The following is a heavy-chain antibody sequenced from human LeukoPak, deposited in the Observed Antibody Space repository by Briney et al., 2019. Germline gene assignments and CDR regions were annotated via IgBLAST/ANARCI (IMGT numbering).Heavy chain of an antibody. Sequence: GGSLRLPCAASGFTFSSYSMNWVRQAPGKGLEWVSSISSSSSYIYYADSVKGRFTISRDNAKNSLYLQMNSLRAEDTAVYYCARDSYDSSGSYYFDYWGQGTLVTVSS. V-gene: IGHV3-21*01. D-gene: IGHD3-22*01. CDR1: GFTFSSYS. CDR2: ISSSSSYI. J-gene: IGHJ4*02. CDR3: ARDSYDSSGSYYFDY.